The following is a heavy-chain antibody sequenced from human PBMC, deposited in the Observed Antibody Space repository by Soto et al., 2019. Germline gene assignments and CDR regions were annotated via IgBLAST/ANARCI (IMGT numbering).Heavy chain of an antibody. CDR3: ARADYDRSGYYPY. D-gene: IGHD3-22*01. J-gene: IGHJ4*02. CDR2: IYPGDSDT. Sequence: GESLKISCKGSGHNFASYWIAWVRQMPGKGLEWMGIIYPGDSDTRYSPPFQGQVTLSADKSISTAYLQWTSLKASDTAMYYCARADYDRSGYYPYWGQGTLVTVSS. CDR1: GHNFASYW. V-gene: IGHV5-51*01.